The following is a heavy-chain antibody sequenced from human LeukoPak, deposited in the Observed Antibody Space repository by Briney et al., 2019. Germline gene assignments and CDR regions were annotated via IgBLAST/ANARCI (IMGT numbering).Heavy chain of an antibody. CDR1: GGSISSYY. CDR2: INHSGST. CDR3: ASITWFGEKGFDY. D-gene: IGHD3-10*01. V-gene: IGHV4-34*01. Sequence: SETLSLTCTVSGGSISSYYWSCIRQPPGKGLEWIGEINHSGSTNYNPSLKSRVTISVDTSKNQFSLKLSSVTAADTAVYYCASITWFGEKGFDYWGQGTLVTVSS. J-gene: IGHJ4*02.